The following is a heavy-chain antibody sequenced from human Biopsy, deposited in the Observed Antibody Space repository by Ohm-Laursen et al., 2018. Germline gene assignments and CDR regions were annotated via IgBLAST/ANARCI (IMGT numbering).Heavy chain of an antibody. CDR1: GFTFSGCA. Sequence: SLRLSCSASGFTFSGCAMHWVRQASGKGLEWVGHIRDKANNYATAYAASVKGRFTISRDDSENTVYLQMSSLTTEDTAVYFCTNHYCGGITCLMNFWGQGTLVTVSS. V-gene: IGHV3-73*01. D-gene: IGHD2-21*01. CDR2: IRDKANNYAT. CDR3: TNHYCGGITCLMNF. J-gene: IGHJ4*02.